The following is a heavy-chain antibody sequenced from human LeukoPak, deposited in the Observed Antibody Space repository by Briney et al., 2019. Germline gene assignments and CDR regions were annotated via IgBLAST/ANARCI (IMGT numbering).Heavy chain of an antibody. CDR1: GYTFTSYG. CDR3: ARGKDIVVVVAATGDAFDI. CDR2: ISAYNGNT. J-gene: IGHJ3*02. D-gene: IGHD2-15*01. Sequence: ASVKVSCKASGYTFTSYGISWVRQAPGQGLEWMGWISAYNGNTNYAQKLQGRVTMTTDTSTSTAYMELRSLRSDDTAVYYCARGKDIVVVVAATGDAFDIWGQGTMVTVSS. V-gene: IGHV1-18*01.